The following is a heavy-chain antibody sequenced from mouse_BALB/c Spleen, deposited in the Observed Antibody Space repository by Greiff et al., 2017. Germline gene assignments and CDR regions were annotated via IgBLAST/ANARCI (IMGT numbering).Heavy chain of an antibody. Sequence: QVHVKQSGAELAKPGASVKMSCKASGYTFTSYWMHWVKQRPGQGLEWIGYINPSTGYTEYNQKFKDKATLTADKSSSTAYMQLSSLTSEDSAVYYCAKLVYAMDYWGQGTSVTVSS. V-gene: IGHV1-7*01. D-gene: IGHD4-1*01. CDR3: AKLVYAMDY. CDR1: GYTFTSYW. CDR2: INPSTGYT. J-gene: IGHJ4*01.